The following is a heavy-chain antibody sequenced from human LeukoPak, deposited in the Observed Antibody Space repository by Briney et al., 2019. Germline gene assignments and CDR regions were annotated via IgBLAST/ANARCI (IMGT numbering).Heavy chain of an antibody. D-gene: IGHD3-22*01. CDR1: GGSFSGYY. Sequence: SETLSLTCAVYGGSFSGYYWSWIRQPPGKGLEWIGKINHSGSTNYNPSLKSRVTISVDTSKNQFSLKLSSVTAADTAVYYCARETRYYYDSSGYYRNYYYYMDVWGKGTTVTVSS. J-gene: IGHJ6*03. CDR3: ARETRYYYDSSGYYRNYYYYMDV. CDR2: INHSGST. V-gene: IGHV4-34*01.